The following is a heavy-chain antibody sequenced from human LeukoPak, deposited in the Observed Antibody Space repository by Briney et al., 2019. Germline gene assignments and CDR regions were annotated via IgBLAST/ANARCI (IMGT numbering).Heavy chain of an antibody. CDR2: ISSSSSYT. V-gene: IGHV3-21*05. CDR1: GFTFSSYA. Sequence: KPGGSLRLSCAASGFTFSSYAMSWVRQAPGKGLEWVSYISSSSSYTNYADSVKGRFTISRDNAKDSLYMQMNSLRAEDTAVYYCARNYAGNSGGFDYWGQGTLVTVSS. J-gene: IGHJ4*02. D-gene: IGHD4-23*01. CDR3: ARNYAGNSGGFDY.